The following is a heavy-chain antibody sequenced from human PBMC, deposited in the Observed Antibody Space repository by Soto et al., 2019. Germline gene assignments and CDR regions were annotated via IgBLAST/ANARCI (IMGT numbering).Heavy chain of an antibody. J-gene: IGHJ4*02. D-gene: IGHD6-13*01. CDR2: TSASGSST. CDR3: AKDLGASSSWFFFNS. V-gene: IGHV3-23*01. Sequence: GSLRLSCAASGFTFTTDAMSWVRQAPGKGLEWVSGTSASGSSTYYAGSVKGRFTISRDNSKNTLYLQMNSLRADDTAVYYCAKDLGASSSWFFFNSWGQGTLVT. CDR1: GFTFTTDA.